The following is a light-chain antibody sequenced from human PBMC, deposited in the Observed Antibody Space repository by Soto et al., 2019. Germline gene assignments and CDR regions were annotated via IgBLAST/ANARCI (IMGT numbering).Light chain of an antibody. CDR2: DAS. V-gene: IGKV1-5*01. CDR3: QQYNSYLYT. CDR1: QSISSW. Sequence: DIQMTQSHSTLSASVGDRVTITCRASQSISSWLAWYQQKPGKAPKLLIYDASSLESGVPSRFSCSGSGTEFTLTISSLQPDDFATYYCQQYNSYLYTFGQGTKLEIK. J-gene: IGKJ2*01.